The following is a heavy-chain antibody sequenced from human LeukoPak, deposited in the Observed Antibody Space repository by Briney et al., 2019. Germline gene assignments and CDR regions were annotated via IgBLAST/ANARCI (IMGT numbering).Heavy chain of an antibody. V-gene: IGHV3-23*01. J-gene: IGHJ4*02. CDR1: GFTFSSYA. CDR3: AKVPFGELLSWYYFDY. CDR2: ISGSGGST. D-gene: IGHD3-10*01. Sequence: GGSLRLSCAASGFTFSSYAMSWVRQAPGKGLEWVSAISGSGGSTYYADSVKGRFTTSRDNSKNTLYLQMNSLRAEDTAVYYCAKVPFGELLSWYYFDYWGQGTLVTVSS.